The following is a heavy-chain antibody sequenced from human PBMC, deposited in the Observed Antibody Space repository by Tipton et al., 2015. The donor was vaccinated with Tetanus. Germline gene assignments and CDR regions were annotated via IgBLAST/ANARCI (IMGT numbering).Heavy chain of an antibody. CDR1: GGSISSSGYY. Sequence: TLSLTCTVSGGSISSSGYYWSWIRQPPGKGLEWIGEINHSGSTNYNPSLKSRVTISVDTSKNQFSLKLSSVTAADTAVYYCARGPPSEMATMKYFQHWGQGTLVTVSS. CDR3: ARGPPSEMATMKYFQH. D-gene: IGHD5-24*01. CDR2: INHSGST. J-gene: IGHJ1*01. V-gene: IGHV4-39*07.